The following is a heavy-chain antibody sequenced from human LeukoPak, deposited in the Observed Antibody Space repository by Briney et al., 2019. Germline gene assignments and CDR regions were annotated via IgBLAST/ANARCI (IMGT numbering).Heavy chain of an antibody. CDR1: GYSFTSYW. J-gene: IGHJ4*02. V-gene: IGHV5-10-1*01. D-gene: IGHD2-15*01. CDR3: ARHGRLNCSGGSCYVY. Sequence: GESLKISCKGSGYSFTSYWISWVRQMPGKGLEWMGRIDPSDSYTNYSPSFQGHDTISADKSISTAYLQWSSLKASDTAMYYCARHGRLNCSGGSCYVYWGQGTLVTVSS. CDR2: IDPSDSYT.